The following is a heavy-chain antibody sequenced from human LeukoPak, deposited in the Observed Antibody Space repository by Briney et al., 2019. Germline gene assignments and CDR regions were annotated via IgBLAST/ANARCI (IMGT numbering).Heavy chain of an antibody. CDR1: GFTFSTYT. V-gene: IGHV3-23*01. CDR3: TKDGGLWVSAHWGDS. CDR2: ITTSDGTT. J-gene: IGHJ4*02. Sequence: GGSLRLSCAASGFTFSTYTMSWVGQAQGKGLKWVSTITTSDGTTYYADSVKGRFTFSRDNSKNTLFLQMNSLRAEDTAVYYCTKDGGLWVSAHWGDSWGRGTLVTVSS. D-gene: IGHD7-27*01.